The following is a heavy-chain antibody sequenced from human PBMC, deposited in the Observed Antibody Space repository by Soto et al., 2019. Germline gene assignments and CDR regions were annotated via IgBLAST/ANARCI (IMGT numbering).Heavy chain of an antibody. J-gene: IGHJ5*02. D-gene: IGHD3-16*01. CDR3: ARDSGFWGSYGRFDL. CDR1: GGSISSYY. V-gene: IGHV4-59*01. Sequence: SETLSLTCTVSGGSISSYYWSWIRQPPGKGLEWIGYIYYSGSTNYNPSLKSRVTISVDTSKNQFSLKLSSVTAADTAVYYCARDSGFWGSYGRFDLRGQRTLVIVSS. CDR2: IYYSGST.